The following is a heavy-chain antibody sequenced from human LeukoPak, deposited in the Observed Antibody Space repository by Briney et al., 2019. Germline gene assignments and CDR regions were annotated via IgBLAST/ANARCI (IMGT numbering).Heavy chain of an antibody. D-gene: IGHD6-6*01. Sequence: SGPTLVKPTQTLTLTCTFSGFSLSTSEMGVSWIRQPPGKALEWLALIFWTDEKHYSPSLKSRLTITKDTSKNQVVLTMTNMDPVDTATYYRAHRPIAGRPFDSWGQGTLVTVSS. V-gene: IGHV2-5*01. CDR1: GFSLSTSEMG. CDR3: AHRPIAGRPFDS. J-gene: IGHJ5*01. CDR2: IFWTDEK.